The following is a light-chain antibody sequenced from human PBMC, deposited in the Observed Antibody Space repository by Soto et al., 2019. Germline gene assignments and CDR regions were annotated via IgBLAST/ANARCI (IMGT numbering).Light chain of an antibody. Sequence: QSVLTQPPSASGTHGQRVTISCFGSSYNIGSHAVNWYQQLPVMAPKLLNNSNNLRPSGVPDRLSGSKSGTSVSLAISGLQSVYEADYYGAAWDNFLNGFWVFGGGTKLTVL. CDR2: SNN. J-gene: IGLJ3*02. CDR1: SYNIGSHA. V-gene: IGLV1-44*01. CDR3: AAWDNFLNGFWV.